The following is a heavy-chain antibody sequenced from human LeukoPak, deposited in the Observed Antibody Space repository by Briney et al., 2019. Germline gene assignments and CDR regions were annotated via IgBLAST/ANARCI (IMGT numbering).Heavy chain of an antibody. CDR3: ATWGRAVSSTAFDI. V-gene: IGHV3-72*01. CDR1: GLIFSDHY. J-gene: IGHJ3*02. Sequence: PGGSLRLSCAASGLIFSDHYMDWVRQAPGKGLQWVGRTRNRANTFTTEYAASVKGRFSISRDNSKNSMYLQMSRLKTEDTAKYYCATWGRAVSSTAFDIWGRGTMVTVSS. D-gene: IGHD6-19*01. CDR2: TRNRANTFTT.